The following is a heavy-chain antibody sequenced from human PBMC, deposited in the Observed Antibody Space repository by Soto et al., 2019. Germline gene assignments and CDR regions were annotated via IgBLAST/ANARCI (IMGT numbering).Heavy chain of an antibody. Sequence: ASVKVSCKAPGYTFTSYGITWVRQAPGQGLEWMGWITAYNGNTNYAQKLQGRIRMTTDTSTTTAYMELRSLTSDDTAVYYCARGGVGATALYFDSWGQGTLVTV. CDR3: ARGGVGATALYFDS. D-gene: IGHD1-26*01. J-gene: IGHJ4*02. V-gene: IGHV1-18*01. CDR2: ITAYNGNT. CDR1: GYTFTSYG.